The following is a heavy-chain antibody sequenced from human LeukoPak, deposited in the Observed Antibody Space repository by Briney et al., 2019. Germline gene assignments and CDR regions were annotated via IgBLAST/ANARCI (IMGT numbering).Heavy chain of an antibody. J-gene: IGHJ6*03. CDR1: GGTFSSYA. CDR3: ARNYYGSGSYFNGPYYYYMDV. V-gene: IGHV1-69*05. D-gene: IGHD3-10*01. Sequence: GFSVKVSCKASGGTFSSYAISWVRQAPGQGLEWMGGIIPIFGTANYAQKFQGRVTITTDESTSTTYMELSSLRSEDTAVYYCARNYYGSGSYFNGPYYYYMDVWGKGTTVTVSS. CDR2: IIPIFGTA.